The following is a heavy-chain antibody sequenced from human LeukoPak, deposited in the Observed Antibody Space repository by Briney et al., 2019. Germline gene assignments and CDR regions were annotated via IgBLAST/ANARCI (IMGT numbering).Heavy chain of an antibody. J-gene: IGHJ3*02. D-gene: IGHD3-22*01. V-gene: IGHV1-46*01. CDR1: GYTFTSNY. CDR2: ISPSGGST. Sequence: ASVKVSCKAFGYTFTSNYMHWVRQAPGQGPEWRGVISPSGGSTTYAQKFQGRVTLTRDMSTSTDYLELSSLRSEDTAVYYCASLKNYYDSSGYLVTDAFDIWGQGTMVTVSS. CDR3: ASLKNYYDSSGYLVTDAFDI.